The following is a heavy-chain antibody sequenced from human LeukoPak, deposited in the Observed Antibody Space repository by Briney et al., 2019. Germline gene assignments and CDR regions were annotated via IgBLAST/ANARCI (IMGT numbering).Heavy chain of an antibody. V-gene: IGHV3-33*01. J-gene: IGHJ4*02. CDR2: IWYDGSNK. CDR1: GFTFSSYG. D-gene: IGHD6-6*01. Sequence: GRSLRLSCAASGFTFSSYGMYWVRQAPGKGLEWVAVIWYDGSNKYYADSVKGRFTISRDNSKNTLYLQMNSLRAEDTAVYYCAREGDSSSSGCDYWGQGTLVTVSS. CDR3: AREGDSSSSGCDY.